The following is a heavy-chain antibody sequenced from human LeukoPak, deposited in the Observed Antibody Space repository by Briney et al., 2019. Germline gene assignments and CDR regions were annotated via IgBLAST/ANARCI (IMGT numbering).Heavy chain of an antibody. CDR3: ARDRDIAARTPPHYYYYGMDV. D-gene: IGHD6-6*01. V-gene: IGHV3-74*01. CDR1: GFAFSRYW. Sequence: PGGSLRLSCAASGFAFSRYWMHWVRQAPGKGLVWGSRINSDASSTSYADSVKGRFTISRDNAKNTLYLQMNSLRAEDTAVYYCARDRDIAARTPPHYYYYGMDVWGQGTTVTVSS. CDR2: INSDASST. J-gene: IGHJ6*02.